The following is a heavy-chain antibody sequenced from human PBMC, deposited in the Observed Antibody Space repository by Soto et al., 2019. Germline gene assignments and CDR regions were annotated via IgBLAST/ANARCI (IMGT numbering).Heavy chain of an antibody. CDR3: ARDRGGGYSYGYYYYYGMDV. D-gene: IGHD5-18*01. Sequence: ASVKVSCKASGYTFTSYGISWVRQAPGQGLEWMGWISAYNGNTNYAQKLQGRVTMTTDTSTSTAYMELRSLRSDDTAVYYCARDRGGGYSYGYYYYYGMDVWGQGTTVTVSS. CDR1: GYTFTSYG. J-gene: IGHJ6*02. V-gene: IGHV1-18*04. CDR2: ISAYNGNT.